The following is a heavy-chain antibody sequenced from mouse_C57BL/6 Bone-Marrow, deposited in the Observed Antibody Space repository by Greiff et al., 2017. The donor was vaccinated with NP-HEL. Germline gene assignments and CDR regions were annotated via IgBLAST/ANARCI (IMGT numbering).Heavy chain of an antibody. CDR2: IDPETGGT. CDR3: TRRGIYGYDGNYAMDY. J-gene: IGHJ4*01. CDR1: GYTFTDYE. D-gene: IGHD2-2*01. Sequence: QVQLQQSGAELVRPGASVTLSCKASGYTFTDYEMHWVKQTPVHGLEWIGAIDPETGGTAYNQKFKGKAILTADKSSSTAYMELRSLTSEDSAVYYCTRRGIYGYDGNYAMDYGGQGTSVTVSS. V-gene: IGHV1-15*01.